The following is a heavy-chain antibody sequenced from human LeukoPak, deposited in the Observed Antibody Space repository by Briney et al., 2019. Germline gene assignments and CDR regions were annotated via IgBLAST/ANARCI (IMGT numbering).Heavy chain of an antibody. CDR3: VKDKEFGPEYFQE. CDR1: GFTFSSYG. CDR2: ISYDGSNK. V-gene: IGHV3-30*18. J-gene: IGHJ1*01. Sequence: GGSLRLSCAASGFTFSSYGMHWVRQAPGKGLEWVAVISYDGSNKYYADSVKGRFTLSRDTSKNTAYLQMNSLRAEDTAMYYCVKDKEFGPEYFQEWGQGTLVSVSS. D-gene: IGHD2/OR15-2a*01.